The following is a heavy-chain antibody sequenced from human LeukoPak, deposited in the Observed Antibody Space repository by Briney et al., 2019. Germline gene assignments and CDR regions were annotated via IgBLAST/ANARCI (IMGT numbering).Heavy chain of an antibody. Sequence: GGSLRLSCAASGFTFSSNYMTWVRQAPGKGLEWVANVKPDGRDKHYVDSVEGRFTFSKDNAKNSLYLQMNSLRVEDTAVYYCLQRGFDYWGQGALVTVSS. V-gene: IGHV3-7*01. D-gene: IGHD3-16*01. CDR1: GFTFSSNY. J-gene: IGHJ4*02. CDR3: LQRGFDY. CDR2: VKPDGRDK.